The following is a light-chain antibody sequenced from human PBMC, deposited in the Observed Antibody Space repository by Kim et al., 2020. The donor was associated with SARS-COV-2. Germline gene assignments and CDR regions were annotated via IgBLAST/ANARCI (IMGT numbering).Light chain of an antibody. CDR1: QGISSA. J-gene: IGKJ2*01. CDR3: QQFNNSPPSYT. CDR2: DAS. Sequence: AIQLTQSPSSLSASVGDRVTITCRASQGISSALAWYQQKPGKAPKLLIYDASSLESGVPSRFSGSGSGTDFTLTISSLQPEDFATYYCQQFNNSPPSYTFGQGTKLEI. V-gene: IGKV1D-13*01.